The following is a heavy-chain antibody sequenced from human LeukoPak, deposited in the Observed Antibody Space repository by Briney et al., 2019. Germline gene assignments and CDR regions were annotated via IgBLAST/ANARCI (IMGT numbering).Heavy chain of an antibody. CDR3: ARAGDGTAARDY. V-gene: IGHV3-7*01. J-gene: IGHJ4*02. CDR1: GFTFSRYW. Sequence: GGSLRLSCAPSGFTFSRYWMSWVRQAPGKGLEWVANINEDGSEEYYVDSVRGRFTIARDNAENSLYLQMSSLRAEDTAVYYCARAGDGTAARDYWGQGTLVTVSP. CDR2: INEDGSEE. D-gene: IGHD2-15*01.